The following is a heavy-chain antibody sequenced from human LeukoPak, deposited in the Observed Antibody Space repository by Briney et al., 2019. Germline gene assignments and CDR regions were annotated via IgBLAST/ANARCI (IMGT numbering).Heavy chain of an antibody. V-gene: IGHV3-30*04. D-gene: IGHD6-19*01. Sequence: GGSLRLSCAASGFTFSSYAMHWVRQAPGKGLEWVAVISYDGNNKYYADSVKGRFTISRDNSKNTLYLQMNSLRAEDTAVYYCAREYSSGWYRSNWFDPWGQGTLVTVTS. CDR1: GFTFSSYA. J-gene: IGHJ5*02. CDR2: ISYDGNNK. CDR3: AREYSSGWYRSNWFDP.